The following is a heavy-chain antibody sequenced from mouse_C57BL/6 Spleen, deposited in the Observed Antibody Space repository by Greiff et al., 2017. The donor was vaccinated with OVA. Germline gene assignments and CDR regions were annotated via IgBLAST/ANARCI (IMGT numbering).Heavy chain of an antibody. CDR1: GYTFTDYE. Sequence: VQLQQSGAELVRPGASVTLSCKASGYTFTDYEMHWVKQTPVHGLEWIGAIDPETGGTAYNQKFKGKAILTADKSSSTAYMELRGLTSEDSAVYYCYYSIEYWGQGTTLTVSS. V-gene: IGHV1-15*01. CDR3: YYSIEY. D-gene: IGHD2-5*01. CDR2: IDPETGGT. J-gene: IGHJ2*01.